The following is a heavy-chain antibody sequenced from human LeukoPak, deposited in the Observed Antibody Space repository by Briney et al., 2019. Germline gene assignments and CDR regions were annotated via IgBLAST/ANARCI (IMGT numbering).Heavy chain of an antibody. D-gene: IGHD2-15*01. J-gene: IGHJ5*02. Sequence: SETLSLTCTASGGSISSSSYYWGWIRQPPGKGLEWIGSIYYSGSTYYNPSLKSRVTISVDTSKNQFSLKLSSVTAADTAVYYCARDEDIVTSNWFDPWGQGTLVTVSS. CDR3: ARDEDIVTSNWFDP. V-gene: IGHV4-39*07. CDR1: GGSISSSSYY. CDR2: IYYSGST.